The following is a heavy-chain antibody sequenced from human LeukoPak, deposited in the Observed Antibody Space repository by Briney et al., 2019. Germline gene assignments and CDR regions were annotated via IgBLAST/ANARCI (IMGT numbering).Heavy chain of an antibody. CDR2: ISSSSSYI. J-gene: IGHJ4*02. D-gene: IGHD6-13*01. V-gene: IGHV3-21*01. CDR1: GFTFSSYS. Sequence: GGSLRLSCAASGFTFSSYSMNWVRQAPGKGLEWVSSISSSSSYIYYADSVKGRFTISRDNAKNSLYLQMNSLRAEDTAVYYCARDAAAGKAARFDYWGQGTLVTVSS. CDR3: ARDAAAGKAARFDY.